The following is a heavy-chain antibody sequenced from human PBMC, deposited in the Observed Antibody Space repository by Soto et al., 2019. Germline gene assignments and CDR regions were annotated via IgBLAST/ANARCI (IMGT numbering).Heavy chain of an antibody. V-gene: IGHV1-69*01. D-gene: IGHD2-2*01. CDR1: GGTFSSYA. Sequence: QVQLVQSGAEVKKPGSSVKVSCKASGGTFSSYAISWVRQAPGQGLEWMGGIIPISGTANYAQKFQGRVTITADESTSTAYMELSSLRSEDPAVYYCARSQGSSTSLAIDYYYYYGMDVWGQGTTVTVSS. CDR3: ARSQGSSTSLAIDYYYYYGMDV. CDR2: IIPISGTA. J-gene: IGHJ6*02.